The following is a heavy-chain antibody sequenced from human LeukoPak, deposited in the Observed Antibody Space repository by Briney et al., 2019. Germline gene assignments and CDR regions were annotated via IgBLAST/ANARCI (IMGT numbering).Heavy chain of an antibody. CDR3: ATAGNYRFDY. J-gene: IGHJ4*02. D-gene: IGHD1-7*01. CDR1: GFTFSSYA. CDR2: IWYDGSNK. V-gene: IGHV3-33*03. Sequence: PGGSLRLSCAASGFTFSSYAMSWVRQAPGKGLEWVAVIWYDGSNKYYADSVKGRFTISRDNAKNTLYLQMNSLRVEDTALYFCATAGNYRFDYWGQGTLVTVSS.